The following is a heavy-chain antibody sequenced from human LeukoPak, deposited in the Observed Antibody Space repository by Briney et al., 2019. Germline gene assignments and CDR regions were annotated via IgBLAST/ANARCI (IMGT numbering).Heavy chain of an antibody. CDR1: EFTFSGYA. CDR3: AKSYEYSNYYYYYYYMDV. Sequence: GGSLRLSCAASEFTFSGYAMTWVRQAPGKGLEWVSGISGSGGSTYYADSVKGRFTISRDNSKNTLYLQMNSLRAEDTAVYYCAKSYEYSNYYYYYYYMDVWGKGTTVTVS. CDR2: ISGSGGST. V-gene: IGHV3-23*01. J-gene: IGHJ6*03. D-gene: IGHD4-11*01.